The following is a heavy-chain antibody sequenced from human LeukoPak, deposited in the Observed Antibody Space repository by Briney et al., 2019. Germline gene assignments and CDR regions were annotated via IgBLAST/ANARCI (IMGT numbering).Heavy chain of an antibody. D-gene: IGHD2-2*01. CDR2: IYYSGNT. Sequence: PSETLSLTCTVSGGSISSYYWSWIRQSPGKGLEWIGYIYYSGNTNYNPSLKSRVTISVDTSKNQFSLRLSSVTAADTAVYYCASHQPDGDYFDYWGQGTLVTVSS. CDR3: ASHQPDGDYFDY. J-gene: IGHJ4*02. CDR1: GGSISSYY. V-gene: IGHV4-59*01.